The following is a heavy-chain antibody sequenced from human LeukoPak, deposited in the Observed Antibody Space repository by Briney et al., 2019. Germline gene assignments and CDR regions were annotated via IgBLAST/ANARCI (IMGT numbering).Heavy chain of an antibody. V-gene: IGHV4-59*01. CDR1: GGSFSGYY. J-gene: IGHJ3*02. CDR2: TYYSGST. Sequence: SETLSLTCAVFGGSFSGYYWSWIRQPPGKGLEWIGFTYYSGSTNYNPSLKSRVTMSVDTSKNQLSLKLSSVTAADTAVYYCARARWYGRDAFDIWGQGTMVTVSS. CDR3: ARARWYGRDAFDI. D-gene: IGHD6-13*01.